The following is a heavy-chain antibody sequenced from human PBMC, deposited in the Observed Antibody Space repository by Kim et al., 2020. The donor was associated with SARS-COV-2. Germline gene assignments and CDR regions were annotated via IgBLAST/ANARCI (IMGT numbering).Heavy chain of an antibody. V-gene: IGHV1-46*01. J-gene: IGHJ6*02. Sequence: ASVKVSCKAVGYNFTNYYMHWVRHAPGQGLEWLGMINPSGGSTSYAPKFQGRVTMTRDTSTTTVYVELSSLRSEDTAIYYCAKSVYGSGSYFRIMDVWGQ. CDR2: INPSGGST. CDR1: GYNFTNYY. D-gene: IGHD3-10*01. CDR3: AKSVYGSGSYFRIMDV.